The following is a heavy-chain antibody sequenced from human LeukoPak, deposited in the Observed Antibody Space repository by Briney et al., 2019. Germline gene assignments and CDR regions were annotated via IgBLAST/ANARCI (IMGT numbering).Heavy chain of an antibody. CDR2: IYPGDSDT. D-gene: IGHD6-13*01. CDR3: ARMNSSSWYFFDY. Sequence: GESLKISCKGSGYSFTSYWIGWVRQMPGKGLEWMGNIYPGDSDTRYSPSFQGQVTISADKSISTAYLQWSSLKASDTAMYYCARMNSSSWYFFDYWGQGTLVTVSS. V-gene: IGHV5-51*01. CDR1: GYSFTSYW. J-gene: IGHJ4*02.